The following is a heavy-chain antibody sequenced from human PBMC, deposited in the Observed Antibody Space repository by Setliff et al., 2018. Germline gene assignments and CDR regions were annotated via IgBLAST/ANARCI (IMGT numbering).Heavy chain of an antibody. Sequence: ETLSLTCTVSGASISSYYWSWIRQAPGKGLEWVGRSKSKTAGGAIDYAAPVKGRFTISRDDSKNTLYLQMSSLKTEDTAMYYCTTDRAACSGSSCYNGFDVWGQGTMVTVSS. CDR2: SKSKTAGGAI. V-gene: IGHV3-15*01. CDR1: GASISSYY. D-gene: IGHD2-2*02. CDR3: TTDRAACSGSSCYNGFDV. J-gene: IGHJ3*01.